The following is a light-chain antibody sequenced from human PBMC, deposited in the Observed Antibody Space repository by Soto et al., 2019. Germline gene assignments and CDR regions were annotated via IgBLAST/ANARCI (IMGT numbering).Light chain of an antibody. J-gene: IGKJ3*01. CDR3: QQRSNWPGT. Sequence: EIVLTQSPATLSLSPGERAILSCRASQSVGTYLAWYQQKPGQAPGLLIYDASNRATGIPARFGSSGSGTDFTLTINSLEPEEFAVYYCQQRSNWPGTFGPVTKVEIK. V-gene: IGKV3-11*01. CDR2: DAS. CDR1: QSVGTY.